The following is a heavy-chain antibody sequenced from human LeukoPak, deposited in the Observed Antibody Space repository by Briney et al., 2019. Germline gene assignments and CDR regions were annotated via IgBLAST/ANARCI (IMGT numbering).Heavy chain of an antibody. CDR2: IHSSGST. CDR3: AREARRYCTSTTCYMDFFFDY. CDR1: GGSVSDNH. D-gene: IGHD2-2*02. V-gene: IGHV4-4*07. J-gene: IGHJ4*01. Sequence: SETLSLTCDVSGGSVSDNHWSWIRLAAGKGLEWIGRIHSSGSTSYNPSLKSRVTLSIDMSKNEFALKLSSMTAADTAVYYCAREARRYCTSTTCYMDFFFDYWGHGTLVTVSS.